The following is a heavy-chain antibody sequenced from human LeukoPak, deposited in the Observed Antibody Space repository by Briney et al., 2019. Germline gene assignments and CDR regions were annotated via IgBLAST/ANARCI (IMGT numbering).Heavy chain of an antibody. V-gene: IGHV4-59*01. J-gene: IGHJ4*02. CDR1: GGSISSYY. Sequence: SETLSLTCTVSGGSISSYYWSWLRQPPGKGLEWIGYINYSGSTNYNPSLKSRVTISVDTSKNQFSLKLSSVTAADTAVYYCARESHYFDYWGQGTLVTVSS. CDR2: INYSGST. CDR3: ARESHYFDY.